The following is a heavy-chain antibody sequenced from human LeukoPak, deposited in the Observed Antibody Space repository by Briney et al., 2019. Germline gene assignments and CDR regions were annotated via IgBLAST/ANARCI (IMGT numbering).Heavy chain of an antibody. J-gene: IGHJ4*02. V-gene: IGHV1-2*02. Sequence: ASVTVSCKASGYTFTGYYMHWVRQAPGQGLEWMGWINPNNGGTKYAQKFQDRVTMTRDTSISTAYMELSRLRSDDTAVYYCARDERYDSSGYPFDYWGQGTLVTASS. CDR1: GYTFTGYY. CDR3: ARDERYDSSGYPFDY. CDR2: INPNNGGT. D-gene: IGHD3-22*01.